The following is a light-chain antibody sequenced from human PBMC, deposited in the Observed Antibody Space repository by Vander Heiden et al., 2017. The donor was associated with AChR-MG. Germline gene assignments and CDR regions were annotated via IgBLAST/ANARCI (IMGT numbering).Light chain of an antibody. Sequence: EIVMTQSPATLSVSPGERATLSCRASQSVSSNLAWYQQKPGQAPRLLIYGASTRATGIPARFSGSGYGTEFTLTISSLQSEDFAVYYCQQDNYWPPWTFGHGTKVEIK. V-gene: IGKV3-15*01. CDR2: GAS. CDR3: QQDNYWPPWT. CDR1: QSVSSN. J-gene: IGKJ1*01.